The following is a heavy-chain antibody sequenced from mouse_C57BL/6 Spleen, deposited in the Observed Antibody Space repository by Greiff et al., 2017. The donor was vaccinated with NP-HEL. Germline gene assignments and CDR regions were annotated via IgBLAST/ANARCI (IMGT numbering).Heavy chain of an antibody. J-gene: IGHJ2*01. D-gene: IGHD1-1*01. CDR1: GYAFSSSW. CDR3: ATYYYGSSPHFDY. CDR2: IYPGDGDT. Sequence: QVQLKQSGPELVKPGASVKISCKASGYAFSSSWMNWVKQRPGKGLEWIGRIYPGDGDTNYNGKFKGKATLTADKSSSTAYMQLSSLTSEDSAVYFCATYYYGSSPHFDYWGQGTTLTVSS. V-gene: IGHV1-82*01.